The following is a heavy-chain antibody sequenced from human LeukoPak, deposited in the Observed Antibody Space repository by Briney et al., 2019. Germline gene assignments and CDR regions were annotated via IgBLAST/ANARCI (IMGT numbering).Heavy chain of an antibody. Sequence: PSETLSLTCTVSGGSISSSSYYWGWIRQPPGKGLEWLGSIYYSGSTYYNPSLKSRVTISVDTSKNQFSLKLSSVTAADTAVYYCAREVARAWFGELSPYYFDYWGQGTLVTVSS. V-gene: IGHV4-39*07. CDR2: IYYSGST. CDR1: GGSISSSSYY. D-gene: IGHD3-10*01. J-gene: IGHJ4*02. CDR3: AREVARAWFGELSPYYFDY.